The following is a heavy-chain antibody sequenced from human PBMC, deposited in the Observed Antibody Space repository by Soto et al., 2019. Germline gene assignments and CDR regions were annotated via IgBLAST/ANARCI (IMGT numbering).Heavy chain of an antibody. CDR2: IIPIFGTA. CDR3: ASKDGALRGGYYGMDV. Sequence: SVNVSCKASGGTFSSYAISWVRQAPGQGLEWMGGIIPIFGTANYAQKFQGRVTITADESTSTAYMELSSLRSEDTAVYYCASKDGALRGGYYGMDVWGQGTTVTVSS. V-gene: IGHV1-69*13. CDR1: GGTFSSYA. J-gene: IGHJ6*02. D-gene: IGHD3-10*01.